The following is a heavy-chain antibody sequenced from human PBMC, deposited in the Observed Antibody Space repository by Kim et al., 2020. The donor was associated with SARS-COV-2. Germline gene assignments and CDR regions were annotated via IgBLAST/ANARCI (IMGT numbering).Heavy chain of an antibody. CDR3: AREDSN. J-gene: IGHJ4*02. Sequence: GGSLRLSCAASGFTFSSYAMHWVRQAPGKGLEWVAVISYDGSNKYYADSVKGRFTISRDNSKNTLYLQMNSLRAEDTAVYYCAREDSNWGQGTLVTVSS. CDR2: ISYDGSNK. CDR1: GFTFSSYA. V-gene: IGHV3-30-3*01.